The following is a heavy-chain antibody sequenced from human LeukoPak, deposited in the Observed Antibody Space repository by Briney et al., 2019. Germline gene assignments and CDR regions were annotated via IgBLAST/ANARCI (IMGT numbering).Heavy chain of an antibody. CDR1: GFTFDDYA. Sequence: PGRSLRLSCAASGFTFDDYAMHWVRQAPGKGLEWVLGISWNSGSIGYADSVKGRFTISRDNAKNSLYLQMNSLRAEDTAVYYCARGDYGDLDAEYHFDYWGQGTLVTVSS. D-gene: IGHD4-17*01. J-gene: IGHJ4*02. CDR2: ISWNSGSI. V-gene: IGHV3-9*01. CDR3: ARGDYGDLDAEYHFDY.